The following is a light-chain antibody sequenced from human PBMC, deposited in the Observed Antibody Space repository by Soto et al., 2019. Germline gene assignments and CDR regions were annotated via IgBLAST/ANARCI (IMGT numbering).Light chain of an antibody. J-gene: IGKJ5*01. CDR2: KAS. Sequence: DIQITQSPSSLSASVGDRVTITCRASQSISSYLNWYQQKPGKAPKLLIYKASSLESGVPSRFSGSGSGTEFTLTISSLQPDDFATYYCQQYNSYPITFGQGTRLEIK. V-gene: IGKV1-5*03. CDR1: QSISSY. CDR3: QQYNSYPIT.